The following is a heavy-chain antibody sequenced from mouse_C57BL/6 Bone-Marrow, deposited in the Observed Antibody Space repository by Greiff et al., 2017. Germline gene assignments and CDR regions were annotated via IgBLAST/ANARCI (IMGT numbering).Heavy chain of an antibody. CDR1: GYTFTSYG. D-gene: IGHD1-1*01. Sequence: VQLQQSGAELARPGASVKLSCKASGYTFTSYGISWVKQRTGQGLEWIGEIYPRSGNTYYNEKFKGKATLTADKSSSTAYMELRSLTSEDSAVYFCARRDYGSSYVRFFDYWGQGTTLTVSS. J-gene: IGHJ2*01. CDR2: IYPRSGNT. CDR3: ARRDYGSSYVRFFDY. V-gene: IGHV1-81*01.